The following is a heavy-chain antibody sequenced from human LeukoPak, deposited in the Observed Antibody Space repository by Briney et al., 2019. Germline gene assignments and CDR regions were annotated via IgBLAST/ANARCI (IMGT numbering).Heavy chain of an antibody. Sequence: VASVKVSCKASGYTFTSYGISWVRQAPGQGLEWMGWISAYNGNTNYAQKFQGRVTITRNTSISTAYMELSSLRSEDTAVYYCARGNYDFWSGYPLFDYWGQGTLVTVSS. V-gene: IGHV1-18*01. CDR2: ISAYNGNT. D-gene: IGHD3-3*01. CDR3: ARGNYDFWSGYPLFDY. J-gene: IGHJ4*02. CDR1: GYTFTSYG.